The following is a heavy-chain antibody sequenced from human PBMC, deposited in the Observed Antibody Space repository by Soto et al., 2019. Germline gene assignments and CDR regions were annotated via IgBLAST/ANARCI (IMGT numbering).Heavy chain of an antibody. Sequence: QVQLVQSGAEVKKPGASVKVSCKASGYRFISYYVPWVRQAPGQGLEWIAVVNPANGRTTYAETFHGRITIPTDTSTSTLFMELRSLRSDDTAVYFCARDISRRQTYYGMDVWGQGHTVTVSS. CDR2: VNPANGRT. J-gene: IGHJ6*02. CDR1: GYRFISYY. D-gene: IGHD2-21*01. CDR3: ARDISRRQTYYGMDV. V-gene: IGHV1-46*01.